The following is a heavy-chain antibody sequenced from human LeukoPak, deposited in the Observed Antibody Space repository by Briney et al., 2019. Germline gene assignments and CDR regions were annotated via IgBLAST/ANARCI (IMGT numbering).Heavy chain of an antibody. CDR3: ARHRWRSGYYRPRVYFDL. CDR1: GFTFRSYA. J-gene: IGHJ2*01. CDR2: FGGSRGNGGSDR. V-gene: IGHV3-23*01. D-gene: IGHD3-22*01. Sequence: GGSLRLSCEASGFTFRSYAMCWVRQAPGKGLEWLSGFGGSRGNGGSDRYYADSVEGRFTISRDDAKNTLYLQMNSLRAEDTAVYYCARHRWRSGYYRPRVYFDLWGRGTLVTVSS.